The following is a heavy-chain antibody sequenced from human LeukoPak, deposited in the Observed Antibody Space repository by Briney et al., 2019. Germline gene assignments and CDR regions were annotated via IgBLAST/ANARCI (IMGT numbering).Heavy chain of an antibody. Sequence: VKVSCKVSGYTLPELSMHGVGQAPGKGLEGRGGFDPEDGETIYAQKFQGRVTMTEDTSTDTAYMELSSLRSEDTAVYYCATGRFGELLDNFDYWGQGTVVTVSS. CDR1: GYTLPELS. J-gene: IGHJ4*02. D-gene: IGHD3-10*01. CDR2: FDPEDGET. CDR3: ATGRFGELLDNFDY. V-gene: IGHV1-24*01.